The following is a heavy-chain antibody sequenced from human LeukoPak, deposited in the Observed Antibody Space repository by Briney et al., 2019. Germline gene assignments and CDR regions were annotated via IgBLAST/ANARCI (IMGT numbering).Heavy chain of an antibody. CDR2: IKQDGSEK. V-gene: IGHV3-7*01. CDR1: GFTLSSYW. D-gene: IGHD3-10*01. Sequence: RGSPRLSCAASGFTLSSYWMSWVRQAPGKRLEWVANIKQDGSEKYYVDSVRGRFTVSRDNAKNSLYLQMNSLRAEDTAVYYCARDTSDFEWFGELCQLDYWGQGTLVTVSS. J-gene: IGHJ4*02. CDR3: ARDTSDFEWFGELCQLDY.